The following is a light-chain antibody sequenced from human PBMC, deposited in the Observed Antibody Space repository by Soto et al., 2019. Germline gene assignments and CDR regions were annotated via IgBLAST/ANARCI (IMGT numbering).Light chain of an antibody. J-gene: IGKJ3*01. CDR1: QSLLHSNGYNY. CDR2: LGS. Sequence: EIVMTQSPLSLPFTPGEPASISCRSSQSLLHSNGYNYLDWYLQKPGQSPQLLSYLGSNRASGVPDRCSGSGSGTDFTLKISGVEAEDVGVYYLTGTFGPGTKVDIK. CDR3: TGT. V-gene: IGKV2-28*01.